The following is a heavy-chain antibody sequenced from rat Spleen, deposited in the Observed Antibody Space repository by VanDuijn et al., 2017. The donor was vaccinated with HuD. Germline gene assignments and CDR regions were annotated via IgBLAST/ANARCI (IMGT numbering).Heavy chain of an antibody. CDR1: GFTFNNYW. J-gene: IGHJ4*01. CDR3: ARHHYDGYYHGPVLGVMDA. V-gene: IGHV5-31*01. D-gene: IGHD1-12*03. Sequence: EVQLVESGGGLVQPGGSLKLSCVASGFTFNNYWMTWIRQAPGRGLEGVASNSYEGSGTYYGDSVKGRFTISRDNAKTTLYLQMNSLRSEDTATYYCARHHYDGYYHGPVLGVMDAWGQGDSVTVSS. CDR2: NSYEGSGT.